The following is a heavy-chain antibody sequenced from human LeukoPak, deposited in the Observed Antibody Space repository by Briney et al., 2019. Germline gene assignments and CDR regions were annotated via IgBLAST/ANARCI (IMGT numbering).Heavy chain of an antibody. CDR1: GGTFSSYT. V-gene: IGHV1-69*02. CDR3: ARTPTKSYDFWSGYLYYFDY. CDR2: IIPILGIA. D-gene: IGHD3-3*01. J-gene: IGHJ4*02. Sequence: SVKVSCKASGGTFSSYTTSWVRQAPGQGLEWMGRIIPILGIANYAQKFQGRVTITADKSTSTAYMELSSLRSEDTAVYYCARTPTKSYDFWSGYLYYFDYWGQGTLVTVSS.